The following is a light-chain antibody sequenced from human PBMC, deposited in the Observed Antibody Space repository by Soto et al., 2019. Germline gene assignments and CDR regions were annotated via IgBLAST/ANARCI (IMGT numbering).Light chain of an antibody. Sequence: QCVLTQSPSATGIHGQRVSITCTESASTIGRNYVYWYQQLPGTAPKLLIYRNSQRPSGVPDRFSGSKSGTSASLAISGLRSEAEADYYCAAWDDNLSGFYVFGDGTKVTVL. CDR3: AAWDDNLSGFYV. CDR2: RNS. CDR1: ASTIGRNY. J-gene: IGLJ1*01. V-gene: IGLV1-47*01.